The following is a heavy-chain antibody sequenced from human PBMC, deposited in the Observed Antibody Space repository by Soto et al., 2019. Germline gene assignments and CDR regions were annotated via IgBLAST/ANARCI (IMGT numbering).Heavy chain of an antibody. CDR2: INAGDGDT. J-gene: IGHJ4*02. CDR1: GPRITHYA. Sequence: AAVNVSCKACGPRITHYAIHWLHQAPGQRIEWMGWINAGDGDTKYSQKFHDRVTITSDTSASTDYMEMSSLRFEDKAVYYCGTWWRQLWFFRYWGQGTLVTVSS. CDR3: GTWWRQLWFFRY. D-gene: IGHD5-18*01. V-gene: IGHV1-3*01.